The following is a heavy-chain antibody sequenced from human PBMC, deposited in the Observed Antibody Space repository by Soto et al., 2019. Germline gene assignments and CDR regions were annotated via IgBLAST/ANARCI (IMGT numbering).Heavy chain of an antibody. CDR3: ARVHITGPVHS. Sequence: PSXTLSLTCTVSGGSVSSGSYYWSWIRQPPGKGLEWIGNIFHSGTTNYNASLRSRVSMSVDTPTNQFSLKLMSVTAADTAVYYCARVHITGPVHSWGQGNLVTVSS. D-gene: IGHD1-20*01. CDR1: GGSVSSGSYY. CDR2: IFHSGTT. V-gene: IGHV4-61*01. J-gene: IGHJ4*02.